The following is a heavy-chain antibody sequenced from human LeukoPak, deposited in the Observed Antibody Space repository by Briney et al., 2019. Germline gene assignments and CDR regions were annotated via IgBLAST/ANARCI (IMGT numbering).Heavy chain of an antibody. CDR1: GFTFSSYG. D-gene: IGHD3-3*01. V-gene: IGHV3-33*01. Sequence: GGSLRLSCAASGFTFSSYGMHWVRQAPGKGLEWVAVIWYDGSNKYYADSVKGRFTISRDNSKNTLYLQMNSLRAEDTAVYYCARDRVWRGYYYYGMDVWGKGTTVTVSS. CDR2: IWYDGSNK. J-gene: IGHJ6*04. CDR3: ARDRVWRGYYYYGMDV.